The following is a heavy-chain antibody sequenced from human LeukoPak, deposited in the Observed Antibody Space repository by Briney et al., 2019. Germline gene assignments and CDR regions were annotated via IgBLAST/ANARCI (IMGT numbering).Heavy chain of an antibody. D-gene: IGHD6-19*01. CDR1: GYTFTSYD. CDR2: MNPNSGNT. J-gene: IGHJ3*02. V-gene: IGHV1-8*01. Sequence: ASVKVSCKASGYTFTSYDINWVRQATGQGLEWMGWMNPNSGNTGYAQKFQGRVTMTEDTSTDTAYMELRSLRSKDTAVYYCATAKYSSGWYGAFDIWGQGTMVTVSS. CDR3: ATAKYSSGWYGAFDI.